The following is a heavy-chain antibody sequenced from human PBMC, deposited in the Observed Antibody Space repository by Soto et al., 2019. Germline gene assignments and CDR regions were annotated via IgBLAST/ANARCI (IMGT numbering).Heavy chain of an antibody. D-gene: IGHD3-22*01. Sequence: QVQLQEAGPGLVKPSQTLSLTCTFSPGAINIDSYYWSWIRQHPGKGLEWIGYISHSGSTYYNPSLRSRLTISVDTSKNQFSLNLTSVTVADTAIYYCGAGYGYYIRYWGQGTLVTVSS. J-gene: IGHJ4*02. CDR3: GAGYGYYIRY. V-gene: IGHV4-31*03. CDR1: PGAINIDSYY. CDR2: ISHSGST.